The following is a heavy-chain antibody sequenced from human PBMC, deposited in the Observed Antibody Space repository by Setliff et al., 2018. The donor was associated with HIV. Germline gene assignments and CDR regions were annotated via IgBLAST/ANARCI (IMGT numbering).Heavy chain of an antibody. CDR1: GGSISSSNYY. J-gene: IGHJ4*02. CDR2: IYYSGST. Sequence: SETLSLTCTVSGGSISSSNYYWGWIRQPPGKGLEWIGSIYYSGSTYYNPSLKSRVTISVDTSKNQFSLKLNSVTAADTAVYYCAIPPLESTVTTANYFESWGQGILVTVSS. CDR3: AIPPLESTVTTANYFES. D-gene: IGHD4-17*01. V-gene: IGHV4-39*07.